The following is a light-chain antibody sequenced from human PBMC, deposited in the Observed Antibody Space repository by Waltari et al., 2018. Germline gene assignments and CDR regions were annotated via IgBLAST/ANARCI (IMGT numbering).Light chain of an antibody. J-gene: IGLJ2*01. CDR2: DVS. V-gene: IGLV2-14*03. CDR1: SSDVGAYNY. CDR3: SSYISSSTLEL. Sequence: QSALTQPASVSGSPGQSLTISCTGTSSDVGAYNYVSWYQQHPGKAPKLIIFDVSNRPSGVSNRFSGSKSGNTASLTISGLQAEDEADYYCSSYISSSTLELFGGGTSLTVL.